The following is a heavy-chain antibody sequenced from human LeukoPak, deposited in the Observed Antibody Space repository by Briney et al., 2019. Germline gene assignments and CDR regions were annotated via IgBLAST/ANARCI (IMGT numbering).Heavy chain of an antibody. CDR1: GGSISSGGYY. V-gene: IGHV4-31*03. CDR3: ARDRVGSGWGIDY. Sequence: PSQTLSLTCTVSGGSISSGGYYWSWIRQHPGKGLEWIGYIYYSGSTYYNPSLRSRVTISVDTSKNQFSLKLSSVTAADTAVYYCARDRVGSGWGIDYWGQGTLVTVSS. CDR2: IYYSGST. D-gene: IGHD6-19*01. J-gene: IGHJ4*02.